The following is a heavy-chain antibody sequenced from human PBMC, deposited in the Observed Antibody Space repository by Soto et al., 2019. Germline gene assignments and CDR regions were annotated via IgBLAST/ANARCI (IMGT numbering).Heavy chain of an antibody. V-gene: IGHV1-18*01. J-gene: IGHJ4*02. CDR3: ARGGSASYRMFDY. D-gene: IGHD1-26*01. Sequence: QVQLVQSGAEVKKPGASVTVSCQASGFTFNTYVITWVRQAPGRGREWLGWISVYHGNTNYAQKVQGRVTMSKDTSTGTAYLELSSLRDDDTAVDYSARGGSASYRMFDYWGQGPLVTVSS. CDR1: GFTFNTYV. CDR2: ISVYHGNT.